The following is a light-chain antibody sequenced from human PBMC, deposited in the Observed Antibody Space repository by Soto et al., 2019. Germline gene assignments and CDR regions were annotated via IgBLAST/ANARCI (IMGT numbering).Light chain of an antibody. Sequence: DIQMTQSPTSLSASVGDRVTITCWASQSLDDWLAWYQQKPGTAPKLLIYRASKLDSGVPSRFSGSGSGTKFTLTISSLQPDDFATYYCQQYKSYSVTFGGGTKVEIK. V-gene: IGKV1-5*03. CDR2: RAS. CDR3: QQYKSYSVT. J-gene: IGKJ4*01. CDR1: QSLDDW.